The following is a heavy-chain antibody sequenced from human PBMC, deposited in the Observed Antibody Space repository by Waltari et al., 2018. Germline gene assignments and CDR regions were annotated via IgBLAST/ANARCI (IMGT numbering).Heavy chain of an antibody. D-gene: IGHD6-19*01. CDR3: AGSRGWYFDY. CDR1: GFTFSSYW. V-gene: IGHV3-33*08. Sequence: VQLVESGGGLVQPGGSLRLSCAASGFTFSSYWMSWVRQAPGKGLEWVAVIWYDGSNKYYADSVKGRFTISRDNSKNTLYLQMNSLRAEDTAVYYCAGSRGWYFDYWGQGTLVTVSS. J-gene: IGHJ4*02. CDR2: IWYDGSNK.